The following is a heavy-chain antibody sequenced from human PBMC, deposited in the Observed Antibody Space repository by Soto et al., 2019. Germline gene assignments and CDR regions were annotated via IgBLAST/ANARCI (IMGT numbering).Heavy chain of an antibody. V-gene: IGHV1-18*01. J-gene: IGHJ6*02. D-gene: IGHD6-25*01. CDR1: GYTFTNYG. CDR2: ISGYNGNT. CDR3: AREGQAAYYYYGMDV. Sequence: QVQVMQSGDEVKKPGASVKVSCKASGYTFTNYGFSWVRQAPGQGLEWMGWISGYNGNTKYAEKFQGRVTMTTDTSTSTAHMELRSLRSDDTAVYYWAREGQAAYYYYGMDVWGQGAAVTVSS.